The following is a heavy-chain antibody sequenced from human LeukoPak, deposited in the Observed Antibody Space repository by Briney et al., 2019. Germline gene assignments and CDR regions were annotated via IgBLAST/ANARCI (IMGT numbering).Heavy chain of an antibody. CDR2: ISGSGGST. Sequence: GGSLRLSCAASGFTFSSYAMSWVRQAPGKGLEWDSAISGSGGSTYYADSVKGRFTISRDNSKNTLYLQMNSLRAEDTAVYYCATVRQYYYDSSGLTFDYWGQGTLVTVSS. CDR3: ATVRQYYYDSSGLTFDY. CDR1: GFTFSSYA. D-gene: IGHD3-22*01. J-gene: IGHJ4*02. V-gene: IGHV3-23*01.